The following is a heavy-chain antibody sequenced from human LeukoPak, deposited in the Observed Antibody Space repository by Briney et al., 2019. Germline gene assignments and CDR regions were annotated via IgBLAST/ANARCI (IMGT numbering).Heavy chain of an antibody. V-gene: IGHV4-34*01. D-gene: IGHD6-19*01. CDR1: GGSFSGYY. Sequence: SETLSLTRAVYGGSFSGYYWSWIRQPPGKGLEWIGEINHSGSTNYNPSLKSRVTISVDTSKNQFSLKLSSVTAADTAVYYCARADRQWLPREAFDIWGQGTMVTVSS. CDR2: INHSGST. J-gene: IGHJ3*02. CDR3: ARADRQWLPREAFDI.